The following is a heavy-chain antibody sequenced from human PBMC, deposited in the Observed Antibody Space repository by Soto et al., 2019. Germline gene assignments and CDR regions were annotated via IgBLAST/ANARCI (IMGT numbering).Heavy chain of an antibody. J-gene: IGHJ4*02. CDR3: ARVRYCSDNSCYSWFDY. D-gene: IGHD2-15*01. CDR1: GFTFGNYW. V-gene: IGHV3-74*01. CDR2: ISSDGSST. Sequence: PGGSLRLSCVASGFTFGNYWMHWVRQAPGKGLEWVSRISSDGSSTTYADSVKGRFTISRDNAENSLHLQMNSLRAEDTAVYYCARVRYCSDNSCYSWFDYWGQGTLVTVSS.